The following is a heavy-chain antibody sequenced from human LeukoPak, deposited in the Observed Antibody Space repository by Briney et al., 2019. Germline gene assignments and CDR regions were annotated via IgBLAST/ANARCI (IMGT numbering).Heavy chain of an antibody. Sequence: GGSLRLSCAASGFTFSSYSMNWVRQAPGKGLEWVSSISSSSSYIYYADSVKGRFTISRDISKSTLCLQMNSLRAEDTAVYYCAVPGYTNSYYGDYWGQGSLVTVSS. CDR2: ISSSSSYI. D-gene: IGHD2-2*01. CDR1: GFTFSSYS. J-gene: IGHJ4*02. V-gene: IGHV3-21*04. CDR3: AVPGYTNSYYGDY.